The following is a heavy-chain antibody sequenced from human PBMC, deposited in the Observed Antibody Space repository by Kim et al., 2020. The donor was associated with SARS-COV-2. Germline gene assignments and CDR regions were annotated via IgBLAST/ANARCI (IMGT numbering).Heavy chain of an antibody. J-gene: IGHJ6*02. CDR2: ISWNSGSI. CDR3: AKARIRYFDWLPPADYYYGMDV. CDR1: GFTFGDYA. V-gene: IGHV3-9*01. D-gene: IGHD3-9*01. Sequence: GGSLRLSCAASGFTFGDYAMHWVRQAPGKGLEWVSGISWNSGSIGYADSVKGRFTISRDNAKNSLYLQMNSLRAEDTALYYCAKARIRYFDWLPPADYYYGMDVWGQGTTVTVSS.